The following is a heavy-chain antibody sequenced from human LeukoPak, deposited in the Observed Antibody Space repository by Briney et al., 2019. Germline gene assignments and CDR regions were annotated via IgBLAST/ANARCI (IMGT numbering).Heavy chain of an antibody. D-gene: IGHD5-18*01. CDR2: INHSGST. Sequence: PSETLSLTCAVYGGSFSGYYWSWIRQPPGKGLEWIGEINHSGSTNYNPSLKSRVTISVDTSKNQVSLKLSSVTAADTAVYYCARTTEGGYTYDYFYYYYMDVWGKGTTVTISS. CDR3: ARTTEGGYTYDYFYYYYMDV. CDR1: GGSFSGYY. V-gene: IGHV4-34*01. J-gene: IGHJ6*03.